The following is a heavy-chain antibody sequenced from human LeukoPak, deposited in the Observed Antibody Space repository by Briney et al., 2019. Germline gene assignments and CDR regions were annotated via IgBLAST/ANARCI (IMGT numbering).Heavy chain of an antibody. J-gene: IGHJ4*02. CDR1: GYTFTSYG. Sequence: ASVKVSCKASGYTFTSYGISWVRQAPGQGLEWMGWISAYNGNTNYAQKLQGRVTMTTDTSTSTAYMELRSLRSDDTAVYYCARETVAAAENVYFDYWGQGTLVTVSS. CDR2: ISAYNGNT. V-gene: IGHV1-18*01. CDR3: ARETVAAAENVYFDY. D-gene: IGHD6-13*01.